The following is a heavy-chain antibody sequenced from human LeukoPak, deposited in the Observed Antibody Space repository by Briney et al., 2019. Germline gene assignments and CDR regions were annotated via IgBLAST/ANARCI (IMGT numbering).Heavy chain of an antibody. CDR1: GISFSTYG. V-gene: IGHV3-23*01. Sequence: TGGSLRLSCTASGISFSTYGMSWVRQAPGKGLEWVSAISGSGSSTYYADSVKGRFTISRDNSKNTLYLQMNSLRAEDTAVYYCAKDIRVTSQNIVIMGPFDYWGQGTLVTVSS. CDR2: ISGSGSST. D-gene: IGHD2-8*01. CDR3: AKDIRVTSQNIVIMGPFDY. J-gene: IGHJ4*02.